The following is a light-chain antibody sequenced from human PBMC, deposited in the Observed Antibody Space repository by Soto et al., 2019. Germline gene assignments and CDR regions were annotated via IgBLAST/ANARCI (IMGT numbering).Light chain of an antibody. Sequence: DIPMTQSPSVVSASVGDRVTITCRASQGFGSYVAWFQQNPGKVPKSLIYAASKLQSGVPSRFSGSGSGTEFTLTISSLQPEDFATYYCLQHNSYPVSFGGGTKVEIK. CDR2: AAS. CDR3: LQHNSYPVS. J-gene: IGKJ4*01. V-gene: IGKV1-17*03. CDR1: QGFGSY.